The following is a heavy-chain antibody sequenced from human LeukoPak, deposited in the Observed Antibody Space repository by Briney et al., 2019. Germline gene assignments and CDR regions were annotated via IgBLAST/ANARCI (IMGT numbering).Heavy chain of an antibody. CDR1: GGSFSGYY. D-gene: IGHD6-19*01. J-gene: IGHJ4*02. V-gene: IGHV4-34*01. CDR2: INHSGST. Sequence: SETLSLICAVYGGSFSGYYWSGIRQPPGKGLEWIGEINHSGSTNYNPSLKSRVTISVDTSKNQFSLKLSSVTAADTAVYYCARGGSSGWYDYFDYWGQGTLVTVSS. CDR3: ARGGSSGWYDYFDY.